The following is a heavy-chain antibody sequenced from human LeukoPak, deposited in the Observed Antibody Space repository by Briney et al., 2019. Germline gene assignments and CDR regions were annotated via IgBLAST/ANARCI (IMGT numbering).Heavy chain of an antibody. V-gene: IGHV4-34*01. J-gene: IGHJ3*02. Sequence: SETLPLTCAVYGGSFSGYYWSWIRQPPGKGLEWIGEINHSGSTNYNPSLKSRVTISVDTSKNQSSLKLSSVTAADTAVYYCARDQLGTRDAFDIWGQGTMVTVSS. D-gene: IGHD6-13*01. CDR1: GGSFSGYY. CDR3: ARDQLGTRDAFDI. CDR2: INHSGST.